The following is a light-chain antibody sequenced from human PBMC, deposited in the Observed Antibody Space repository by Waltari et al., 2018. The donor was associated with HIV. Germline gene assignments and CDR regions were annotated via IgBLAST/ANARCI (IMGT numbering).Light chain of an antibody. CDR3: SSYRSTAVV. Sequence: QSALTHPASVSGSPGQSFPISCTGTSSDIDGSTHVSWYQQHPGKAPKLMIYDVTHRPSGVSNRFSGAKSGNTAALTISGLQAEDEADYYCSSYRSTAVVFGGGTKLTVL. CDR2: DVT. V-gene: IGLV2-14*03. CDR1: SSDIDGSTH. J-gene: IGLJ2*01.